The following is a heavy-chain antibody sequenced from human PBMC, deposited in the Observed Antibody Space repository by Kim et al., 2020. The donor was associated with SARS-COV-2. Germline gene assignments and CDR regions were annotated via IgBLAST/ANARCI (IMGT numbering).Heavy chain of an antibody. CDR1: GGSISSSNW. CDR2: IYHSGST. D-gene: IGHD3-3*01. CDR3: ARTVPVTIFGVVTAAVGGYFDY. V-gene: IGHV4-4*02. Sequence: SETLSLTCAVSGGSISSSNWWSWVRQPPGKGLEWIGEIYHSGSTNYNPPLKSRVTISVDKSKNQFSLKLSSVTAADTAVYYYARTVPVTIFGVVTAAVGGYFDYWGQGTLVTVSS. J-gene: IGHJ4*02.